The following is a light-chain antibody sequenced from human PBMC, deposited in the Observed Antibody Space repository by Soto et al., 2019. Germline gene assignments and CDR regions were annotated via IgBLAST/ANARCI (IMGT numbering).Light chain of an antibody. CDR1: SSDVGGYNY. CDR3: SSYTSSSTLV. J-gene: IGLJ2*01. CDR2: EVS. V-gene: IGLV2-14*01. Sequence: QSALTQPASVSGSPGQSFTISCTGTSSDVGGYNYVSWYQQHPGKAPKLMIYEVSNRPSGVSNRFSGSKSGNTASLTISGLRAEDEADYYCSSYTSSSTLVFGGGTKLTVL.